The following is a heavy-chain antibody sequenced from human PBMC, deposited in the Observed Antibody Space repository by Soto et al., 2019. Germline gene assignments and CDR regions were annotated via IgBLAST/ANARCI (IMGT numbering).Heavy chain of an antibody. Sequence: GEALKISCKGSGYSFTSYWIGWVRQMPGKGLEWMGIIYPGDSDTRYSPSFQGQVTISADKSISTAYLQWSSLKASDTAMYYCARLYYYDSSGYYYTDYWGQGILVTVSS. D-gene: IGHD3-22*01. J-gene: IGHJ4*02. CDR2: IYPGDSDT. V-gene: IGHV5-51*01. CDR3: ARLYYYDSSGYYYTDY. CDR1: GYSFTSYW.